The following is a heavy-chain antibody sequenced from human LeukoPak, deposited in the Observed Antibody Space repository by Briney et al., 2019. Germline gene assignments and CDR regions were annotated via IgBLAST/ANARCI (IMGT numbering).Heavy chain of an antibody. CDR3: ARLRIQLWYNDY. Sequence: GSLRLSCAASGFTFSTYWMHWVRQAPGKGLVWVSRIDSDGSSTSYADSVKGRFTISRDNAKNSLYLQMNSLRAEDTAVYYCARLRIQLWYNDYWGQGTLVTVSS. J-gene: IGHJ4*02. CDR1: GFTFSTYW. D-gene: IGHD5-18*01. CDR2: IDSDGSST. V-gene: IGHV3-74*01.